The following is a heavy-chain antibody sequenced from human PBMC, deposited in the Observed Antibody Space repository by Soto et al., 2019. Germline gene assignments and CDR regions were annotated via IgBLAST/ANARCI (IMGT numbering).Heavy chain of an antibody. CDR1: GGTFSSYT. CDR3: AKVFKGYFGSGAANYYYSSVMV. CDR2: IIPILGIA. V-gene: IGHV1-69*02. Sequence: SVKVSCKASGGTFSSYTISWVRQAPGQGLEWMGRIIPILGIANYAQKFQGGVTITADKSTSTAYMELSSLRSEDTAVYYCAKVFKGYFGSGAANYYYSSVMVFGAKGPRSPSPQ. J-gene: IGHJ6*04. D-gene: IGHD3-10*01.